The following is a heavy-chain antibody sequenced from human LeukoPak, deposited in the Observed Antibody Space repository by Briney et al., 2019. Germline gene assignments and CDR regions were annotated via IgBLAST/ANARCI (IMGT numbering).Heavy chain of an antibody. CDR3: AREGLGHAFDI. CDR1: GGTFSSYA. J-gene: IGHJ3*02. CDR2: IIPIFGAA. Sequence: SVKASCKASGGTFSSYAISWVRQAPGQGLEWMGGIIPIFGAANYAQKFQGRVTITTDESTSTAYMELSSLRSEDTAVYYCAREGLGHAFDIWGQGTMVTVSS. D-gene: IGHD6-19*01. V-gene: IGHV1-69*05.